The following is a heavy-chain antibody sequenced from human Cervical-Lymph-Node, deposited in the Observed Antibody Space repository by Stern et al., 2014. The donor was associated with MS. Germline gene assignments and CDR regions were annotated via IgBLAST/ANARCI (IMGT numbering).Heavy chain of an antibody. CDR2: ITNDGGDT. V-gene: IGHV3-74*01. D-gene: IGHD5-18*01. CDR3: ARDSPGTAMDDY. J-gene: IGHJ4*02. CDR1: GFTFSSHW. Sequence: EDQLVESGGGLVQPGGSLRLSCAASGFTFSSHWMHWVRQAPGKGLVWVSRITNDGGDTSYTDSVKGRFIISRDNAKNTLYLQMNSLRAEDTAVYYCARDSPGTAMDDYWGQGTLVTVSS.